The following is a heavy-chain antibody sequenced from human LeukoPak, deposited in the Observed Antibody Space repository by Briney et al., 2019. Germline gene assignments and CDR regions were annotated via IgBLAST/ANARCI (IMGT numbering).Heavy chain of an antibody. J-gene: IGHJ6*02. CDR3: ARSVVPAATTLRYYYYYGMDV. CDR1: GFTFSDYY. CDR2: ISSSGSTI. D-gene: IGHD2-2*01. Sequence: GGSLRLSCAASGFTFSDYYMSWIRQAPGKGLEGVSYISSSGSTIYYADPVKGRFTISRDNAKNSLYLQMNSLRAEDTAVYYCARSVVPAATTLRYYYYYGMDVWGQGTTVTVSS. V-gene: IGHV3-11*01.